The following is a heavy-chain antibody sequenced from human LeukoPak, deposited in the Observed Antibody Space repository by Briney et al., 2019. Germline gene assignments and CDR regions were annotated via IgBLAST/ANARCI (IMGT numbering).Heavy chain of an antibody. V-gene: IGHV4-59*08. J-gene: IGHJ4*02. CDR2: IDHSGNAIY. CDR3: ASRLYSSGWYPLDY. Sequence: SETLSLTCTVAGETMRNYYWNWIRQPPGKGLEWIGYIDHSGNAIYNYKPSLTSRVIISADASQNQFSLKLSSVTAADTAVYFCASRLYSSGWYPLDYWGQGTLVTVSS. D-gene: IGHD6-19*01. CDR1: GETMRNYY.